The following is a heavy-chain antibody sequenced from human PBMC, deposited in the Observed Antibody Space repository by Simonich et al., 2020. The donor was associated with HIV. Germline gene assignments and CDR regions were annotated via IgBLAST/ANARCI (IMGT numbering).Heavy chain of an antibody. J-gene: IGHJ6*03. Sequence: QLQLQESGPGLVKPSETLSLTCTVSGGSITRSSFYWGWIRQPPGKGLEWIASIYYSGSTDYTPSLKSRVTISVDTSKNHLSLNLSSVTAADTAVYYCARQGSSGPYYYYMDLWGTGTKVTVSS. D-gene: IGHD3-22*01. CDR3: ARQGSSGPYYYYMDL. CDR1: GGSITRSSFY. V-gene: IGHV4-39*01. CDR2: IYYSGST.